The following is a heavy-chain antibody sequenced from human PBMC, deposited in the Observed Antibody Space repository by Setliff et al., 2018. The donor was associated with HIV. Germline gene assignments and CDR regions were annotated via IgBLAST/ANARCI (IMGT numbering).Heavy chain of an antibody. D-gene: IGHD2-21*02. CDR2: IYTSGST. CDR1: GGSISSGSYY. Sequence: SETLSLTCTVSGGSISSGSYYWSWIRQPAGKGLEWIGRIYTSGSTNYNPSPKSRVTISVDTSKNQFSLILTSVAAADTAVYYCATQGLTVPIPGGYFQHWGPGILVTVSS. CDR3: ATQGLTVPIPGGYFQH. V-gene: IGHV4-61*02. J-gene: IGHJ1*01.